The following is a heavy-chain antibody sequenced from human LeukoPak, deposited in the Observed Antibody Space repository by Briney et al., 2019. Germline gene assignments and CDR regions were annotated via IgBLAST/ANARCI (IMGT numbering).Heavy chain of an antibody. CDR1: GGSISSYY. J-gene: IGHJ5*02. Sequence: PSETLSLTCTVSGGSISSYYWSWIRQPPGKGLEWIGYIYYSGSTNYNPSLKSRVTISVDTSKNQFSLKLSSVTAADTAVYYCARSQRIFGFDPWGQGTLVTVSS. V-gene: IGHV4-59*08. CDR3: ARSQRIFGFDP. D-gene: IGHD3-10*02. CDR2: IYYSGST.